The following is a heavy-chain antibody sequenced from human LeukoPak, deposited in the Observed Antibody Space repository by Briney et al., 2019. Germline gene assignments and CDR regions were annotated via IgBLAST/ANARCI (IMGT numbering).Heavy chain of an antibody. CDR2: INPSGSST. J-gene: IGHJ4*02. V-gene: IGHV1-46*01. CDR3: AIGQWFGEGSFCYFDL. Sequence: ASVKVSCKASGYSFTSHYMHWVRQAPGQGLEWMGLINPSGSSTLYAQKFQGRVTMTRDTSTTTVYMDLSSLRSEDTAVYYCAIGQWFGEGSFCYFDLWGQGTLVTVSS. D-gene: IGHD3-10*01. CDR1: GYSFTSHY.